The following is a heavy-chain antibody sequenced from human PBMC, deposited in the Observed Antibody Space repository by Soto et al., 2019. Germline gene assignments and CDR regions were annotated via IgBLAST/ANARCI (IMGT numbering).Heavy chain of an antibody. CDR3: ARDSERYFDWLFSSYYYYGMDV. Sequence: QVQLVESGGGVVQPGRSLRLSCAASGFNFSSYGMHWVRQAPGKGLEWVAVIWYDGSNKYYADSVKGRFTISRDNSKNTLYLQMNRLRAEDTAVYYCARDSERYFDWLFSSYYYYGMDVWGQGTTVTVSS. CDR2: IWYDGSNK. J-gene: IGHJ6*02. CDR1: GFNFSSYG. V-gene: IGHV3-33*01. D-gene: IGHD3-9*01.